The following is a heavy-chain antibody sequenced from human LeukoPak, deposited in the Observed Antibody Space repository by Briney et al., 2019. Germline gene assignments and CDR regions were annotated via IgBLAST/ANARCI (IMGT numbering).Heavy chain of an antibody. CDR1: GFALSNYW. CDR2: IKGDESVT. D-gene: IGHD2/OR15-2a*01. CDR3: AKSVYLDP. V-gene: IGHV3-74*01. Sequence: GGSLRLSCAASGFALSNYWMSWVRQAPGKGLVWVSHIKGDESVTTYADSVKGRFTISRDNAKNILFLQMNSLTAEDTSVYYCAKSVYLDPWGQGTLVTASS. J-gene: IGHJ5*02.